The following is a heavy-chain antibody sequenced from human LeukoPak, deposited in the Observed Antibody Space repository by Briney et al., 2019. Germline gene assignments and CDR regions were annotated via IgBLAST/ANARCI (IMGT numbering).Heavy chain of an antibody. CDR1: GGFNTHYY. CDR2: IYYSGST. CDR3: ARGTVTQAFDI. V-gene: IGHV4-59*12. Sequence: TLSLTCSVSGGFNTHYYWSWIRQPPGKGLEWIGSIYYSGSTYYNPSLKSRVTISVDTSKNQFSLKLSSVTAADTAVYYCARGTVTQAFDIWGQGTMVTVSS. J-gene: IGHJ3*02. D-gene: IGHD4-17*01.